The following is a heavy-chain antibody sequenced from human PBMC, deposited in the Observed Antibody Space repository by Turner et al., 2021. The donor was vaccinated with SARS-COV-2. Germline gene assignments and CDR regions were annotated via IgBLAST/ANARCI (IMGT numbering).Heavy chain of an antibody. J-gene: IGHJ4*02. D-gene: IGHD6-19*01. Sequence: VQLVESGGGVVQPGRSLRLSCAATGFTFNSYVMLLVRHAPGKGLEWVAVIWYVGNNKYSADSVKGRFTISRDNSKNTLYLQMTSLRAEDTAVYYCARGYSSGWYGRESFDYWGQGTLVTVSS. CDR1: GFTFNSYV. CDR2: IWYVGNNK. V-gene: IGHV3-33*01. CDR3: ARGYSSGWYGRESFDY.